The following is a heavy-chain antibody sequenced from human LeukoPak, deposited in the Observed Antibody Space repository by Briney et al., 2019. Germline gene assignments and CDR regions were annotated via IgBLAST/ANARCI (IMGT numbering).Heavy chain of an antibody. CDR2: IYASGST. V-gene: IGHV4-4*07. CDR1: GGSISNYY. J-gene: IGHJ4*02. Sequence: SETLSPTCTVSGGSISNYYWSWIRQPAGMGLEWIGRIYASGSTNYNPSLKSRVTMSVDTSNNQFSLNLSSVTAADTAVYYCARTSARGAQFDYWGQGTLVTVSS. CDR3: ARTSARGAQFDY. D-gene: IGHD3-10*01.